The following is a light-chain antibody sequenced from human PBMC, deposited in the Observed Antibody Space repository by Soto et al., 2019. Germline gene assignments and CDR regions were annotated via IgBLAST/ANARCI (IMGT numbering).Light chain of an antibody. J-gene: IGKJ1*01. CDR2: TGS. V-gene: IGKV1-12*01. CDR3: QQTLSFPPT. CDR1: QAIDSW. Sequence: DIQMTQSPSSVSASVGDRVTITCRASQAIDSWLAWYQQKPGEAPKLLIFTGSLLHSGVPPRISGSGSGTDFTLTISSVEPEDFATYYCQQTLSFPPTFGQGTKV.